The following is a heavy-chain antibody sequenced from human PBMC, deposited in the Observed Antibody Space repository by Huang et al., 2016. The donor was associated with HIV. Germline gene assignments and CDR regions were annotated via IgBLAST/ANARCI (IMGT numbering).Heavy chain of an antibody. CDR2: ISWNSGDI. Sequence: EVQLEEFGGRLVQPGRSLRLSCATYGFKFDDYAMHWVRQVPGGGLVWGYGISWNSGDILYADSVRGRFAISRDNAVKSLYLQMDSLRREDTALYYCVKDRRMRGSGWTFFDNWGQGTLVDVSS. CDR1: GFKFDDYA. V-gene: IGHV3-9*01. D-gene: IGHD6-19*01. J-gene: IGHJ4*02. CDR3: VKDRRMRGSGWTFFDN.